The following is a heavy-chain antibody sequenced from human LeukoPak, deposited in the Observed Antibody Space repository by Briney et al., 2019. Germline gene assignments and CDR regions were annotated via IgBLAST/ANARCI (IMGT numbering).Heavy chain of an antibody. CDR2: IIQDGNEK. V-gene: IGHV3-7*01. Sequence: GGFLRLSCAVSGFPFSTYWMTWVRQAPGKGLEWVANIIQDGNEKFYVGSVKGRFTISRDNSKNTLYLQMNSLRAEDTAVYYCATIGDIVIWGQGTMVTVSS. D-gene: IGHD2-15*01. J-gene: IGHJ3*02. CDR3: ATIGDIVI. CDR1: GFPFSTYW.